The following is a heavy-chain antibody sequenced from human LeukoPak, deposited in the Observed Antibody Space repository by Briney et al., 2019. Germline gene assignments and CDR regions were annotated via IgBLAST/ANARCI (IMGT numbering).Heavy chain of an antibody. J-gene: IGHJ4*02. CDR1: GGTFSSYA. D-gene: IGHD2-2*01. CDR2: IIPIFGTA. CDR3: ASAHHCSSTSCQPQAIDY. V-gene: IGHV1-69*13. Sequence: AVKVSCKASGGTFSSYAISWVRQAPGQRLEWMGRIIPIFGTANYTQKFQGRVTITADESTSTAYMELSSLRSEDTAVYYRASAHHCSSTSCQPQAIDYWGQGTLVTVSS.